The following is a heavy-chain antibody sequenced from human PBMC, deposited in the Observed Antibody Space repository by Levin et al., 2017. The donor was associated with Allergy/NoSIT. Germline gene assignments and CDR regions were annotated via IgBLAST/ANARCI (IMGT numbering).Heavy chain of an antibody. CDR2: IYPGDSDT. V-gene: IGHV5-51*01. CDR1: GYSFTSYW. CDR3: ARHIPNTIFEPHTFDY. D-gene: IGHD3-3*01. Sequence: KVSCKGSGYSFTSYWIGWVRQMPGKGLEWMGIIYPGDSDTRYSPSFQGQVTISADKSISTAYLQWSSLKASDTAMYYCARHIPNTIFEPHTFDYWGQGTLVTVSS. J-gene: IGHJ4*02.